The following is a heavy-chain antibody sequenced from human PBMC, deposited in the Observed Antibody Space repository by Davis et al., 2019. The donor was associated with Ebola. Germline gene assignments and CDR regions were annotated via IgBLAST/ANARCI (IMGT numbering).Heavy chain of an antibody. CDR2: ISSSGSTI. V-gene: IGHV3-48*03. J-gene: IGHJ3*02. D-gene: IGHD3-16*02. Sequence: PGGSLRLSCAASGFTFSSYEMNWVRQAPGKGLEWVSYISSSGSTIYYADSVKGRFTISRDNAKNSLYLQMNSLRAEDTAVYYCARELYDYVWGSYRQDAFDIWGQGTMVTVSS. CDR3: ARELYDYVWGSYRQDAFDI. CDR1: GFTFSSYE.